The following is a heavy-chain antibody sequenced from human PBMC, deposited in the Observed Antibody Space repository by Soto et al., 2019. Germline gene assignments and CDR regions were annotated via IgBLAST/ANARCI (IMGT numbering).Heavy chain of an antibody. Sequence: PSETLSLTCTVSGGSISSYYWSWIRQPPRKGLEWIGYIYYSGSTNYNPSLKSRVTISVDTSKNQFSLKLSSVTAADTAVYYCARFRPVVVTAIQDWFDPWGQGTLVTSPQ. CDR1: GGSISSYY. CDR2: IYYSGST. D-gene: IGHD2-21*02. CDR3: ARFRPVVVTAIQDWFDP. V-gene: IGHV4-59*01. J-gene: IGHJ5*02.